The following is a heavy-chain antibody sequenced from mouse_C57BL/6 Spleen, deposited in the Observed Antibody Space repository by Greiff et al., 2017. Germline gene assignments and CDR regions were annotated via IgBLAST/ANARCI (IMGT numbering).Heavy chain of an antibody. D-gene: IGHD1-1*01. J-gene: IGHJ3*01. CDR1: GFTFSSYA. V-gene: IGHV5-9-1*02. CDR3: TREDTTVVAD. Sequence: EVKLVESGEGLVKPGGSLKLSCAASGFTFSSYAMSWVRQTPEKRLEWVAYISSGGDYIYYADTVKGRFTISRDNARNTLYLQMSSLKSEDTAKYYCTREDTTVVADWGQGTLVTVSA. CDR2: ISSGGDYI.